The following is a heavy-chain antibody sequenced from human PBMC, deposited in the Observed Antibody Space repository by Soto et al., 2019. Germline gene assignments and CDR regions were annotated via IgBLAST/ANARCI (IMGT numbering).Heavy chain of an antibody. D-gene: IGHD2-15*01. CDR3: ARDSELGYCSGGSCYPAGMDV. Sequence: QVQLQESGPGLVKPSQTLSLTCTVSGGSISSGGYYWSWIRQHPGKGLEWIGYIYYSGSTYYNPSLKSRVTLSVDTSKNQFSLKLSSVTAADTAVYYCARDSELGYCSGGSCYPAGMDVWGQGTTVTVSS. V-gene: IGHV4-31*03. CDR1: GGSISSGGYY. J-gene: IGHJ6*02. CDR2: IYYSGST.